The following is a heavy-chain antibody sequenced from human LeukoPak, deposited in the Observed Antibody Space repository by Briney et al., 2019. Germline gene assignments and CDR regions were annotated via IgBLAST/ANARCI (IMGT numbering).Heavy chain of an antibody. J-gene: IGHJ4*02. CDR3: ARGPQYYYDSSGYYYGY. V-gene: IGHV4-4*07. CDR2: IYTSGST. D-gene: IGHD3-22*01. CDR1: GGSISSYY. Sequence: PSETLSLTCTVSGGSISSYYWSWLRQPAGKGLEWIGRIYTSGSTNYNPSLKSRVTMSVDTSKNQFSLKLSSVTAADTAVYYCARGPQYYYDSSGYYYGYWGQGTLVTVSS.